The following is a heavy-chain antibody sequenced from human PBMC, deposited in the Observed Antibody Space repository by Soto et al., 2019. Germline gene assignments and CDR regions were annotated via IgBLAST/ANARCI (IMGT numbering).Heavy chain of an antibody. CDR2: IYYSGST. V-gene: IGHV4-30-4*01. J-gene: IGHJ4*02. Sequence: QVQLQESGPGLVKPSQTLSLTCTVSGGSISSGDYYWSWIRQPPGKGLEWIGYIYYSGSTYYNPSLKSRVTISVDTSKNQFSLKLSSVTAADTAVYYCARDGRVGYGGNSAAGSVLGVDYWGQGTLVTVSS. CDR3: ARDGRVGYGGNSAAGSVLGVDY. D-gene: IGHD6-13*01. CDR1: GGSISSGDYY.